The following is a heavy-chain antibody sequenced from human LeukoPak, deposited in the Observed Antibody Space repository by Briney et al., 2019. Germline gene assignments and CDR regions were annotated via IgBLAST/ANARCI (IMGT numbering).Heavy chain of an antibody. CDR2: INHSGST. CDR1: GGPISSYY. D-gene: IGHD3-10*02. CDR3: ASVPQYYYYYYMDV. J-gene: IGHJ6*03. V-gene: IGHV4-34*01. Sequence: PSETLSLTCTVSGGPISSYYWSWIRQPPGKGLEWIGEINHSGSTNYNPSLKSRVTISVDTSKNQFSLKLSSVTAADTAVYYCASVPQYYYYYYMDVWGKGTTVTVSS.